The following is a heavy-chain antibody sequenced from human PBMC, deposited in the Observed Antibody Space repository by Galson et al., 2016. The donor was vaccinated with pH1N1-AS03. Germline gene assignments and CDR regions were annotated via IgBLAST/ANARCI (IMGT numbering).Heavy chain of an antibody. CDR3: ARLPLIPVPPTLLDY. CDR1: GYIFTHYW. D-gene: IGHD1-1*01. V-gene: IGHV5-51*01. J-gene: IGHJ4*02. Sequence: QSGAEVKKPGESLKISCKGSGYIFTHYWIVWVRQMPGKGLEWMGSIYHADSRTTYSPSFQGQVTISVDKSINTAYLQWTSLKASDTAMYFCARLPLIPVPPTLLDYWGQGTLVTVSS. CDR2: IYHADSRT.